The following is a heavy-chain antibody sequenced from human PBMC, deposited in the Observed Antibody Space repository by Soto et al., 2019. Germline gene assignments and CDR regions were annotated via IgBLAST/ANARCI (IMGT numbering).Heavy chain of an antibody. CDR1: GGSISSGGYS. CDR2: IYHSGST. D-gene: IGHD6-13*01. V-gene: IGHV4-30-2*01. CDR3: ARVYYSGYSSSFRPWNWFDP. Sequence: PSETLSLTCAVSGGSISSGGYSWSWIRQPPGKGLEWIGYIYHSGSTYYNPSLKSRVTISVDRSKNQFSLKLSSVTAADTAVYYCARVYYSGYSSSFRPWNWFDPWGQGTLVTVSS. J-gene: IGHJ5*02.